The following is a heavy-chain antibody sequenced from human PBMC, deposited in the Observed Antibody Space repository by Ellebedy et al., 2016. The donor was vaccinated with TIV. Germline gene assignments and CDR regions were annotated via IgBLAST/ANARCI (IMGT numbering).Heavy chain of an antibody. CDR1: GWSFRGYY. J-gene: IGHJ3*02. CDR2: IYYSGST. D-gene: IGHD2-15*01. V-gene: IGHV4-59*08. Sequence: MPSETLSLTCAAYGWSFRGYYWSRIRQPPGKGLEWLGYIYYSGSTNYNPSLKSRVTISVDTSKNQFSLKLSSVTAADTAVYYCARGIGVVVVAAKRAYDAFDIWGQGTMVTVSS. CDR3: ARGIGVVVVAAKRAYDAFDI.